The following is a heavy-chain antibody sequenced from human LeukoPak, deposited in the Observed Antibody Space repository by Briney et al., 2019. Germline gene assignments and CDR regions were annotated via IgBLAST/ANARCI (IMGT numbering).Heavy chain of an antibody. Sequence: GGSLRLSCAASGFTFSSYGMHWVRQAPGKGLEWVSYISSGSSTIYYADSVKGRFTISRDNAKNSLYLQMNSLRAEDTAVYYCARDYDFWSGYYTGIFDYWGRGTLVTVSS. J-gene: IGHJ4*02. CDR2: ISSGSSTI. CDR3: ARDYDFWSGYYTGIFDY. V-gene: IGHV3-48*01. CDR1: GFTFSSYG. D-gene: IGHD3-3*01.